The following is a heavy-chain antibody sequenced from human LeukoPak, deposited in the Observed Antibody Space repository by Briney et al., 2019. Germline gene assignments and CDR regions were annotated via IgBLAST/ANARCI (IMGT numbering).Heavy chain of an antibody. CDR3: ARDCSSTSCRDLFDY. V-gene: IGHV3-7*01. Sequence: GGSLRLSCAASGFTFSSYWMSWVRQAPGKGLEWVANIKQDGSEKYYVDSVKGRFTISRDNAKNSLYLQMNSLRAEETAVYYCARDCSSTSCRDLFDYWGQGTLVTVSS. CDR2: IKQDGSEK. J-gene: IGHJ4*02. D-gene: IGHD2-2*01. CDR1: GFTFSSYW.